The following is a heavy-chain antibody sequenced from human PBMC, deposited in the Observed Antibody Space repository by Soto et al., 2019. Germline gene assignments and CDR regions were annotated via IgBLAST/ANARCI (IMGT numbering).Heavy chain of an antibody. D-gene: IGHD3-10*01. V-gene: IGHV3-23*01. J-gene: IGHJ3*02. CDR3: AKAELGMDALDI. Sequence: EVQLLESGGELVQPGGSLRLSCEASGFTFNKHAMNWVRQAPGKGLEWVSRISGLGNRVYYADSVKGRFTISRDNSKNTVYLQMSSLRVEDTAIFYCAKAELGMDALDIWGPGTMVTVSS. CDR2: ISGLGNRV. CDR1: GFTFNKHA.